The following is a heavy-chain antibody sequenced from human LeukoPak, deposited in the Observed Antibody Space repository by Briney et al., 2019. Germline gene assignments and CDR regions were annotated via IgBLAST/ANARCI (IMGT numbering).Heavy chain of an antibody. V-gene: IGHV4-30-2*01. CDR3: ARSVYCSGGNCYFDY. Sequence: SETLSLTCVVSGGSISSDAYSWSWIRQPPGKGLEWIVYIFHSGSTFYNPSLQSRVTMSVDRSKNQFSQKLSSVTAADTAVYYCARSVYCSGGNCYFDYWGQGTLVTVSS. CDR1: GGSISSDAYS. D-gene: IGHD2-15*01. CDR2: IFHSGST. J-gene: IGHJ4*02.